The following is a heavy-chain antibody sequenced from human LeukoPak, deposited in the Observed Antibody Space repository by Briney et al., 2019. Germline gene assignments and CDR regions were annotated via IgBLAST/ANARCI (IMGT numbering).Heavy chain of an antibody. J-gene: IGHJ4*02. CDR2: INEEGSEK. Sequence: PGGSLRLSCGLYGFTLSSYWIRSVRQAPGRGVGWVDKINEEGSEKYYVDSVKGRVTISRDNAKISLYLQMNTLRAEDTAVCYFAREIDCYNRFDYWGQGTMVTVSS. CDR3: AREIDCYNRFDY. CDR1: GFTLSSYW. V-gene: IGHV3-7*01. D-gene: IGHD5-24*01.